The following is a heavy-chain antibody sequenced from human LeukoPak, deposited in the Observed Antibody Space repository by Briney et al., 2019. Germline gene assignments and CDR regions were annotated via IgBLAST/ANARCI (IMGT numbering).Heavy chain of an antibody. Sequence: GGSLRLSCAASGFSFSSFSMNWVRQAPGKGLEWVSYISGGSSFTYYVDSVKGRFTISRDNAKNSLYLQMNSPRAEDTAVYYCARDHRLLWFGEYTFDWFDPWGQGTLVTVSS. CDR1: GFSFSSFS. D-gene: IGHD3-10*01. CDR2: ISGGSSFT. V-gene: IGHV3-21*01. CDR3: ARDHRLLWFGEYTFDWFDP. J-gene: IGHJ5*02.